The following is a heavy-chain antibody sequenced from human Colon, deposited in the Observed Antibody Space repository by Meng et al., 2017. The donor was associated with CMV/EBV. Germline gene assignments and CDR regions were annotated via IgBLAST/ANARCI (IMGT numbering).Heavy chain of an antibody. CDR3: ARDSQEFTITNWLDP. Sequence: GGSLRLSCAASGFTFSKYSINWVRQAPGKGLEWVSSISSSSSYIYYADSVKGRFTISRDNVKNSLYLQMNSLRAEDTAVYYCARDSQEFTITNWLDPWGQGTLVTVSS. CDR2: ISSSSSYI. V-gene: IGHV3-21*01. J-gene: IGHJ5*02. D-gene: IGHD3-10*01. CDR1: GFTFSKYS.